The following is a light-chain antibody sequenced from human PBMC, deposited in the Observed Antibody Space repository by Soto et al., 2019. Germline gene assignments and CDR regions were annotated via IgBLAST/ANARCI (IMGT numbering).Light chain of an antibody. J-gene: IGKJ5*01. V-gene: IGKV3-20*01. CDR2: ASS. Sequence: IVLTQSPCTLSLSPGERATLSCRASQSVYTNYLAWYQHKPGQAPRLLIYASSNRATGIPDRFSGSASGTDFTLTINRLEPEDFAVYYCQLYGISPHFGQGTRLEIK. CDR1: QSVYTNY. CDR3: QLYGISPH.